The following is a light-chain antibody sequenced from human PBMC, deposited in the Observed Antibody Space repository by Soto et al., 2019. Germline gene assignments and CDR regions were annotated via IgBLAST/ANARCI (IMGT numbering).Light chain of an antibody. CDR3: QQYSDNWT. CDR1: HSISSL. CDR2: KSL. Sequence: DIQMTQSPSTLSASVGDRVTITCRASHSISSLLAWYQQKPGTAPKLLIYKSLTLQSVLPSRFSGSGSGTEFTLTISSLQPDAFAPYYCQQYSDNWTSGQGTKVDIK. V-gene: IGKV1-5*03. J-gene: IGKJ1*01.